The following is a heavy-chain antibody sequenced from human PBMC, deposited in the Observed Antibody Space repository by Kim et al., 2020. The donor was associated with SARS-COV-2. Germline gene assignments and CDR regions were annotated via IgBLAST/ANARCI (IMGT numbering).Heavy chain of an antibody. Sequence: GGSLRLSCAASGFTFSSYSMNWVRQAPGKGLEWVSSISSSSSYIYYADSVKGRLTISRDNAKNSLYLQMNSLRAEDTAVYYCARLGYCSSTSCPTPDYWGQGTLVTVSS. CDR1: GFTFSSYS. V-gene: IGHV3-21*01. J-gene: IGHJ4*02. CDR2: ISSSSSYI. D-gene: IGHD2-2*01. CDR3: ARLGYCSSTSCPTPDY.